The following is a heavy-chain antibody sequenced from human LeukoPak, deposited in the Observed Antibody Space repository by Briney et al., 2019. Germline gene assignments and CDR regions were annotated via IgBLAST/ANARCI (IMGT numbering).Heavy chain of an antibody. V-gene: IGHV1-24*01. D-gene: IGHD6-13*01. CDR2: FDPEDGET. Sequence: ASVKVSCKVSGYTLTELSMHWVRQAPGKGLEWMGGFDPEDGETIYAQKFQGRVTMTEDTSTDTAYMELSSLRSEDTAVYYCATDGRYLAAAGTSPLDYWGQGTLVTVSS. J-gene: IGHJ4*02. CDR3: ATDGRYLAAAGTSPLDY. CDR1: GYTLTELS.